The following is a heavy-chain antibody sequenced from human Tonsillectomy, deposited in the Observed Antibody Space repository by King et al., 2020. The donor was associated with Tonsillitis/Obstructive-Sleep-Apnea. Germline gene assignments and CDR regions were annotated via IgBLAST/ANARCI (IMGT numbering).Heavy chain of an antibody. CDR1: GGSFSGYY. Sequence: VQLQQWGAGLLKPSEALSLTCAVYGGSFSGYYWSGIRQPPGKGLEWIGEINQSGSANYNPSLKSRVTISVDTSKSQFSLKLTSVTAADTAVYYCARGPRRGILVLTARGAFYIWGQGTMVSVSS. V-gene: IGHV4-34*01. CDR3: ARGPRRGILVLTARGAFYI. D-gene: IGHD2-21*02. J-gene: IGHJ3*02. CDR2: INQSGSA.